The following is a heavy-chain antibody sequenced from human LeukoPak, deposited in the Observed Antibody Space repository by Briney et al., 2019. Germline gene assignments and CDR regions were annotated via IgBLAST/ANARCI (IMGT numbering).Heavy chain of an antibody. CDR2: IRSKTDGGTT. J-gene: IGHJ6*04. CDR3: TTSPSILTGYYGFYYYYGMDV. CDR1: GFTFSNAW. D-gene: IGHD3-9*01. Sequence: GGSLRLSCAASGFTFSNAWMSWVRQAPGKGLEWVGRIRSKTDGGTTDYAAPVKGRFTISRDDSKNTLYLQMNSLKTEDTAVYYCTTSPSILTGYYGFYYYYGMDVWGKGTTVTVSS. V-gene: IGHV3-15*01.